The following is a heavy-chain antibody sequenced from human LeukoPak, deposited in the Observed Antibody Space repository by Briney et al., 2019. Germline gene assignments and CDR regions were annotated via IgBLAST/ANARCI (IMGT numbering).Heavy chain of an antibody. CDR2: IIPILGIA. D-gene: IGHD5-18*01. J-gene: IGHJ6*02. V-gene: IGHV1-69*04. Sequence: ASVKVSCKASGGTFSSYAISWVRQAPGQGLEWMGRIIPILGIANYAQKFQGRVTITADKSTSTAYMELRSLRSEDTAVYYCAKDTAMDHYYYYGMDVWGQGTTVTVSS. CDR3: AKDTAMDHYYYYGMDV. CDR1: GGTFSSYA.